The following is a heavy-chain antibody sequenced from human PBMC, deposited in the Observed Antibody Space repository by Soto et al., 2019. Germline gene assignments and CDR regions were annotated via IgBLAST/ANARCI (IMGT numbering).Heavy chain of an antibody. D-gene: IGHD2-21*02. CDR2: ISYDGSNK. CDR3: ARTYCGGDCYSGLFDY. V-gene: IGHV3-30-3*01. CDR1: GFTFSSYA. J-gene: IGHJ4*02. Sequence: QVQLVESGGGVVQPGRSLRLSCAASGFTFSSYAMHWVCQAPGKGLEWVAVISYDGSNKYYADSVKGRFTISRDNSKNTLYLQMNSLRAEDTAVYYCARTYCGGDCYSGLFDYWGQGTLVTVSS.